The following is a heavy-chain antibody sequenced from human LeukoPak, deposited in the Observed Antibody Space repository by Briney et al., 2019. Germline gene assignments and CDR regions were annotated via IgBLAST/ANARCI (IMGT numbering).Heavy chain of an antibody. V-gene: IGHV4-4*02. CDR1: GGSISSSNW. D-gene: IGHD6-19*01. J-gene: IGHJ4*02. Sequence: SETLSLTCAVSGGSISSSNWWSWIRQPPGKGLEWIGEINHSGSTNYNPSLKSRVTISVDTSKNQFSLKLSSVTAADTAVYYCARYFKGGWYYFDYWGQGTLVTVSS. CDR3: ARYFKGGWYYFDY. CDR2: INHSGST.